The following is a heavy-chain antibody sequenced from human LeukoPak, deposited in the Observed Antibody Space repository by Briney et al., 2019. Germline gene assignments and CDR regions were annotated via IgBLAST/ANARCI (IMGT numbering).Heavy chain of an antibody. V-gene: IGHV4-34*01. CDR1: GGSFSGYY. CDR2: IYHSGST. J-gene: IGHJ4*02. Sequence: SETLSLTCAVYGGSFSGYYWSWIRQPPGKGLEWIGEIYHSGSTNYNPSLKSRVTISVDKSKNQFSMKLSSVTAADTAVYYCARGSGYLDSWGQGTLVTVSS. CDR3: ARGSGYLDS. D-gene: IGHD3-16*01.